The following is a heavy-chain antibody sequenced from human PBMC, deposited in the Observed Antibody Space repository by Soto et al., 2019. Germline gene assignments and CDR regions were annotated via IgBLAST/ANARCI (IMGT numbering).Heavy chain of an antibody. V-gene: IGHV3-21*01. CDR3: ARELYSGYDYVY. CDR2: ISSSSSYI. Sequence: LRLSCAASGFTFSSYSMNWVRQAPGKGLEWVSSISSSSSYIYYADSVKGRFTISRDNAKNSLYLQMNSLRAEDTAVYYCARELYSGYDYVYWGQGTLVTVSS. CDR1: GFTFSSYS. D-gene: IGHD5-12*01. J-gene: IGHJ4*02.